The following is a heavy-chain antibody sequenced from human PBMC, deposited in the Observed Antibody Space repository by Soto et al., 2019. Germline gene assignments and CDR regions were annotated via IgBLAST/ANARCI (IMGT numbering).Heavy chain of an antibody. CDR3: ARKTRVVTPYDY. V-gene: IGHV4-4*02. Sequence: SETLSLICAVSGGSISSSNWWSWVRQPPGKGLEWIGEIYHSGSTNYNPSLKSRVTISVDKSKNQFSLKLSSVTAADTAVYYCARKTRVVTPYDYWGQGTLVTVSS. CDR2: IYHSGST. D-gene: IGHD2-21*02. J-gene: IGHJ4*02. CDR1: GGSISSSNW.